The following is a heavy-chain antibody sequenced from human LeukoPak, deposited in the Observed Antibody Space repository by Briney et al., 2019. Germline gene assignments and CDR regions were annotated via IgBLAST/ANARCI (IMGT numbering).Heavy chain of an antibody. Sequence: GGSLRLSCAASGFTFSSYWMHWVRQAPGKGLVWVSRIDSDGRSTTYADSVKGRFTISRDNSKNTLYLQMNSLRAEDTAVYYCARGGLWFGAFLGSWGQGTLVTVSS. CDR1: GFTFSSYW. J-gene: IGHJ4*02. CDR3: ARGGLWFGAFLGS. V-gene: IGHV3-74*01. D-gene: IGHD3-10*01. CDR2: IDSDGRST.